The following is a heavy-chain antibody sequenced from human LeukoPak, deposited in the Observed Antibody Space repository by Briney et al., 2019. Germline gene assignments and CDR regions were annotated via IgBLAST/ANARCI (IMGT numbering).Heavy chain of an antibody. CDR2: IYHSGST. V-gene: IGHV4-30-2*01. CDR1: GGSISSGGYY. J-gene: IGHJ3*02. CDR3: ARDGRHYYDSSGGAFDI. Sequence: SETLSLTCTVSGGSISSGGYYWSWIRQPPGKGLEWIGYIYHSGSTYYNPSLKSRVTISVDRSKNQFSLKLSSVTAADTAVYYCARDGRHYYDSSGGAFDIWGQGTMVTVSS. D-gene: IGHD3-22*01.